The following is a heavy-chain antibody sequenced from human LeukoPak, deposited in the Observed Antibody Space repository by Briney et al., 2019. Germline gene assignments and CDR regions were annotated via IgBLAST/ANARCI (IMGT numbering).Heavy chain of an antibody. CDR2: ISYDGSNK. V-gene: IGHV3-30*18. CDR3: AKDRTTYSSGWYSVPVS. Sequence: GGSLRLSCAASGFTFSSYGMHWVRQAPGKGLEWVAVISYDGSNKYYADSVKGRFTISRDNSKNTLYLQMNSLRAEDTAVYYCAKDRTTYSSGWYSVPVSWGQGTLVTVSS. CDR1: GFTFSSYG. D-gene: IGHD6-19*01. J-gene: IGHJ5*02.